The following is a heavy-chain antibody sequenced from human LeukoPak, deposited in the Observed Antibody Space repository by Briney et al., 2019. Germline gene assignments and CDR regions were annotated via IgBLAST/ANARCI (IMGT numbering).Heavy chain of an antibody. CDR3: AHTSYSHYSSSWYRGDAFDI. CDR1: GFSLSTSGVG. J-gene: IGHJ3*02. D-gene: IGHD6-13*01. CDR2: IYWNDDK. V-gene: IGHV2-5*01. Sequence: SGPTLVNPTQTLTLTCTFSGFSLSTSGVGVGWIRQPPGKALEWLALIYWNDDKRYSPSLKSRLTITKDTSKNQVVLTMTNMDPVDTATYYCAHTSYSHYSSSWYRGDAFDIWGQGTMVTVSS.